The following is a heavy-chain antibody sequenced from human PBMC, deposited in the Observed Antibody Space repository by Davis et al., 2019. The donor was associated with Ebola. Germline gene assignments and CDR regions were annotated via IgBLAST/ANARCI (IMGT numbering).Heavy chain of an antibody. J-gene: IGHJ4*02. D-gene: IGHD3-22*01. CDR2: ISYDGSNK. CDR3: AKGGGASSGYTFDY. V-gene: IGHV3-30*18. Sequence: PGGSLRLSCAASGFTFSSYGMHWVRHAPGKGLEWVAVISYDGSNKYYADSVKGRFTISRDNSKNTLYLQMNSLRAEDTAVYYCAKGGGASSGYTFDYWGQGTLVTVSS. CDR1: GFTFSSYG.